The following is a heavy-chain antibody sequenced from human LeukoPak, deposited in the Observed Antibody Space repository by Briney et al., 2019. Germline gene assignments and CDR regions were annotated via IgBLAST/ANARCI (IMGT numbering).Heavy chain of an antibody. D-gene: IGHD2-15*01. Sequence: ASVKVSCKASGYTFTGYYMHWVRQAPGQGLEWMGWINPNSGGTNYAQKFQGRVTMTRDTSISTAYMELSRLRSDDTAVYYCASGREYCSGGSCYSSDDAFNIWGQGTMVTVSS. V-gene: IGHV1-2*02. J-gene: IGHJ3*02. CDR1: GYTFTGYY. CDR3: ASGREYCSGGSCYSSDDAFNI. CDR2: INPNSGGT.